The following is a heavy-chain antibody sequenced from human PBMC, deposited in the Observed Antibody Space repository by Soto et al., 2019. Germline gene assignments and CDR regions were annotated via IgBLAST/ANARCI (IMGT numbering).Heavy chain of an antibody. J-gene: IGHJ4*02. CDR1: GYTFSNFW. D-gene: IGHD6-13*01. V-gene: IGHV5-51*01. Sequence: GESLKISCQSSGYTFSNFWIGWVRQLPGKGLEWMGIIYPGDHETRYSPSFHGKVTISADRSINSAYLQWNSLEASDTAFYFCARSPRSSPYFDYWGQGALVTVSS. CDR2: IYPGDHET. CDR3: ARSPRSSPYFDY.